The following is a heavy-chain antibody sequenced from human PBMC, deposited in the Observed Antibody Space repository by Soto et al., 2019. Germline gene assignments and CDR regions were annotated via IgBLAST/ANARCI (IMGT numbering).Heavy chain of an antibody. D-gene: IGHD5-18*01. CDR3: ARDHPHSYGVYYFAY. CDR1: GGSISNYY. CDR2: IYSSGST. Sequence: SETLSLTCTVFGGSISNYYWSWIRQPPGKGLEWIGYIYSSGSTHYNPSLQSRVTISIDTSKNQVSLKVNSVTAADTAVYYCARDHPHSYGVYYFAYWGQGTPVTVSS. J-gene: IGHJ4*02. V-gene: IGHV4-59*01.